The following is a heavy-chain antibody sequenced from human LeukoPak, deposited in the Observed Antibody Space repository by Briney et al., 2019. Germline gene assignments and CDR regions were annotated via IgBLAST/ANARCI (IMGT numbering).Heavy chain of an antibody. V-gene: IGHV1-2*06. D-gene: IGHD6-13*01. CDR3: ARGNEQLGYYYYYYMDV. CDR1: GYTFTGYY. CDR2: INPNSGGT. Sequence: GASVKVCCKASGYTFTGYYMHWVRQAPGQGLEWMGRINPNSGGTNYAQKFQGRVTMTRDTSISTAYMELSRLRSDDTAVYYCARGNEQLGYYYYYYMDVWGKGTTVTVSS. J-gene: IGHJ6*03.